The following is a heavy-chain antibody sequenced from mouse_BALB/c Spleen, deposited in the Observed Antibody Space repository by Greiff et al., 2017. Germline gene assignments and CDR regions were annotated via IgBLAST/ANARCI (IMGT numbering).Heavy chain of an antibody. CDR3: ARDRGLPHYYAMDY. CDR1: GFTFSDYY. V-gene: IGHV5-4*02. CDR2: ISDGGSYT. D-gene: IGHD2-4*01. Sequence: EVKLMESGGGLVKPGGSLKLSCAASGFTFSDYYMYWVRQTPEKRLEWVATISDGGSYTYYPDSVKGRFTISRDNAKNNLYLQMSSLKSEDTAMYYCARDRGLPHYYAMDYWGQGTSVTVSS. J-gene: IGHJ4*01.